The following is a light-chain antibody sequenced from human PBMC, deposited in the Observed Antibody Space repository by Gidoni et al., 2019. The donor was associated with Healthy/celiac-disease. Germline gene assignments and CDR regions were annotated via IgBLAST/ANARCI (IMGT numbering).Light chain of an antibody. Sequence: EIVLPQSPATLSLSPGERATLSCRASQSVSSYLAWYQQKPGQAPRLLIYDASNRATGTPARFSGSGCGTDFTLTISSREPEDFAVDYCQQRSNWPPVYTFGQGTKLEIK. CDR3: QQRSNWPPVYT. CDR1: QSVSSY. CDR2: DAS. V-gene: IGKV3-11*01. J-gene: IGKJ2*01.